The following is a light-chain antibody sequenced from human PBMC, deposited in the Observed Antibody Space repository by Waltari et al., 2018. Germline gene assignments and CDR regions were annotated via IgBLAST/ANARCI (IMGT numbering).Light chain of an antibody. Sequence: DVVMTQSPLSLPVTLGQPATISCRSSQSLVHSDGNTYLSWCQQRPGQSPRRLIYKVSNRDSGVPDRFSGSGSGTGFTLKISRVEAEDVGVYYCMQGTDWPRWTFGQGTKVEIK. J-gene: IGKJ1*01. CDR1: QSLVHSDGNTY. V-gene: IGKV2-30*02. CDR2: KVS. CDR3: MQGTDWPRWT.